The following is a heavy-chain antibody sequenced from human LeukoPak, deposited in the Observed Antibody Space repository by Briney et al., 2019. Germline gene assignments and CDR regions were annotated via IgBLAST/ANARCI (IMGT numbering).Heavy chain of an antibody. CDR2: IIPIFGTA. CDR3: ARAGAHFDWLLHIDY. CDR1: GYTFTGYY. V-gene: IGHV1-69*13. D-gene: IGHD3-9*01. Sequence: GASVKVSYKASGYTFTGYYMHWVRQAPGQGLEWMGGIIPIFGTANYAQKFQGRVTITADESTSTAYMELSSLRSEDTAVYYCARAGAHFDWLLHIDYWGQGTLVTVSS. J-gene: IGHJ4*02.